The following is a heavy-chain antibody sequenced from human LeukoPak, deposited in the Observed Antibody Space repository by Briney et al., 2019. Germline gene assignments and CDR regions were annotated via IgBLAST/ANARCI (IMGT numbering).Heavy chain of an antibody. CDR3: ARDQKYSGSYYLNPHRSWFDP. J-gene: IGHJ5*02. CDR1: GGSFSGYY. V-gene: IGHV4-34*01. Sequence: PSETLSLTCAVYGGSFSGYYWSWIRQPPGKGLEWIGEINHSGSTNYNPSLKSRVTISVDTSKNQFSLKLSSVTAADTAVYYCARDQKYSGSYYLNPHRSWFDPWGQGTLVTVSS. D-gene: IGHD1-26*01. CDR2: INHSGST.